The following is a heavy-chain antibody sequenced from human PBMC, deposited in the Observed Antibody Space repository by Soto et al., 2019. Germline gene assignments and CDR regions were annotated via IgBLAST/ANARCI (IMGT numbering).Heavy chain of an antibody. CDR2: IDPSDSYT. J-gene: IGHJ4*02. D-gene: IGHD2-2*03. CDR3: ARHGYCSSASCPITLGD. CDR1: GYRLTSYW. Sequence: GESLKISCKASGYRLTSYWISWVRQMPGKGLEWMGRIDPSDSYTNYRPSFQGHVTISADKSISTAYLQWNSLEASDTAMYYCARHGYCSSASCPITLGDSGQGTLVTVSS. V-gene: IGHV5-10-1*01.